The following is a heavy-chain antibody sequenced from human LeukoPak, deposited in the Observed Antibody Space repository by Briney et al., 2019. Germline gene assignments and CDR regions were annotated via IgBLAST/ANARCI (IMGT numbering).Heavy chain of an antibody. Sequence: GGSLRLSCAASGFTFNSYGMHWVRRAPAKGLEWVAFIRHDGTNKYYADSVKGRFTISRDNSKNTLFLQMSSLRVEDTAVYYCGRDVSDTVVVITHNFGFWGQGTLVTVSS. V-gene: IGHV3-30*02. J-gene: IGHJ4*02. D-gene: IGHD3-22*01. CDR3: GRDVSDTVVVITHNFGF. CDR1: GFTFNSYG. CDR2: IRHDGTNK.